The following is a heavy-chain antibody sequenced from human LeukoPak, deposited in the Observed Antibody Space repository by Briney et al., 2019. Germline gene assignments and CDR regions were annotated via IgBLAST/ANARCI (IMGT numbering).Heavy chain of an antibody. J-gene: IGHJ6*03. CDR3: ARDPASYYMDV. CDR2: INSDGSST. CDR1: GFTISSYW. Sequence: GGSLRLSCAASGFTISSYWMHWVRQAPGKGLVWVSRINSDGSSTSYADSVKGRFTISRDNAKNTLYLQRSSLCAEDTAVYYCARDPASYYMDVWVKGTTVTVSS. V-gene: IGHV3-74*01.